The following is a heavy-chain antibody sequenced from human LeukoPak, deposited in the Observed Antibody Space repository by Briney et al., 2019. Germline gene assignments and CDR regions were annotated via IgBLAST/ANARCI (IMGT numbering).Heavy chain of an antibody. Sequence: GGSLRLSCAASGCTISCCEKHWGRHPQGPGLVLVSRINSDGSRTGYADSVKGRFTISRDNAKTTLYLQMNSLRAEDTAIYYCARELPREVTLDYWGQGTLVTVSS. V-gene: IGHV3-74*01. D-gene: IGHD2-21*02. CDR1: GCTISCCE. CDR3: ARELPREVTLDY. CDR2: INSDGSRT. J-gene: IGHJ4*02.